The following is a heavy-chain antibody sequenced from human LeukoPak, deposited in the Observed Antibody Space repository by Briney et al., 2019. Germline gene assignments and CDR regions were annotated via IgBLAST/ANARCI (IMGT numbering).Heavy chain of an antibody. CDR3: ARDDYSSGYFDY. CDR2: IYYSGST. D-gene: IGHD6-19*01. V-gene: IGHV4-59*01. CDR1: GGSISSYY. J-gene: IGHJ4*02. Sequence: SETLSLTCTVSGGSISSYYWSWIRQPPGEGLEWIGYIYYSGSTNYNPSLKSRVTISVDTSKNQFSLKLSSVTAADTAVYYCARDDYSSGYFDYWGQGTLVTVSS.